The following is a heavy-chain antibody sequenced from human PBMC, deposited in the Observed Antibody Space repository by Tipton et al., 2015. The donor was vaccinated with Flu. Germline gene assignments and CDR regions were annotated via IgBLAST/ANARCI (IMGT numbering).Heavy chain of an antibody. V-gene: IGHV1-2*02. CDR1: GYSFTAHY. CDR3: ARDGAGYQGAFDM. J-gene: IGHJ3*02. Sequence: QSGPEVKKPGASVKVSCKASGYSFTAHYMHWVRQAPGQGLEWMGWINPRDNDTRYPQKFQGRVTVTRDTSLSTVYMELRSLSYDDTAVYYCARDGAGYQGAFDMWGQGTMVTVSS. CDR2: INPRDNDT. D-gene: IGHD5-12*01.